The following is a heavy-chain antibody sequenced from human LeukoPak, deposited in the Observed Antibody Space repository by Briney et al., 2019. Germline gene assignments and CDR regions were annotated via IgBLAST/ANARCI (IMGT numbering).Heavy chain of an antibody. CDR1: GGSISSSSYY. CDR3: AREAISKNYGDPYNWFDP. V-gene: IGHV4-31*03. Sequence: SETLSLTCTVSGGSISSSSYYWSWIRQHPGKGLEWIGYIYYSGSTYYNPSLKRRVTISVDTSKNQFSLKLSSVTAADTAVYYCAREAISKNYGDPYNWFDPWGQGTLVTVSS. CDR2: IYYSGST. J-gene: IGHJ5*02. D-gene: IGHD4-17*01.